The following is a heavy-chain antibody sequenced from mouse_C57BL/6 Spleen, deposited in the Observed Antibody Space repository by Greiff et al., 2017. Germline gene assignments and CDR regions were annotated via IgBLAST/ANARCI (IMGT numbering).Heavy chain of an antibody. V-gene: IGHV5-6*01. Sequence: EVQGVESGGDLVKPGGSLKLSCAASGFTFSSYGMSWVRQTPDKRLEWVATISSGGSYTYYPDSVKGRFTISRDNAKNTLYLQMSSLKSEDTAMYYCARQDYYGSSLGDYFDYWGQGTTLTVSS. D-gene: IGHD1-1*01. CDR3: ARQDYYGSSLGDYFDY. CDR1: GFTFSSYG. CDR2: ISSGGSYT. J-gene: IGHJ2*01.